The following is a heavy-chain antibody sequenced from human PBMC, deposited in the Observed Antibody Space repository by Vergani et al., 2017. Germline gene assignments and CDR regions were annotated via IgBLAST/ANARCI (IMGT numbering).Heavy chain of an antibody. D-gene: IGHD6-13*01. Sequence: EVQLVQSGAEVKKPGESLRISCKGSGYSFTSYWISWVRQMPGKGLEWMGRIDPSDSYTNYNPSFQVHVTISADKSISTAYLQWSSLKASDTAMYYGARPPHSSSSWPEDYYYYGMDVWGQGTTVTVSS. CDR3: ARPPHSSSSWPEDYYYYGMDV. CDR2: IDPSDSYT. CDR1: GYSFTSYW. V-gene: IGHV5-10-1*01. J-gene: IGHJ6*02.